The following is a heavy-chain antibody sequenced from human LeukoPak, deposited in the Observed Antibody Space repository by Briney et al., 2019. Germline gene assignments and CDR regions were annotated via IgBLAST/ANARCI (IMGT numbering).Heavy chain of an antibody. CDR2: IYWDDDK. D-gene: IGHD3-22*01. J-gene: IGHJ4*02. CDR1: GFSLSTSGVG. V-gene: IGHV2-5*02. CDR3: ALDSRYDRSVFFDY. Sequence: SGPTLVNPTQTLTLTCTYSGFSLSTSGVGVGWIRQPPGKALEWLALIYWDDDKRYSPSLRGRLTITKDTSKNQVVLTMTNMDPVDTATYYCALDSRYDRSVFFDYWGQGTLVTVSS.